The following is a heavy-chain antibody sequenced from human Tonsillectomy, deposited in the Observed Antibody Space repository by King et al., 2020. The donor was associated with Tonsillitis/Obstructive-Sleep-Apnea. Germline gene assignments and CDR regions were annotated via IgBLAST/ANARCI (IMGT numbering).Heavy chain of an antibody. Sequence: VQLVESGGGLVQPGGSLRLSCAASEFTFSSYDMHWVRQPTGKGLEWVSAIGTAGDTYYPGSVKGRFTISRENAKNSLNLQMDSLRAGDTAVYYCAREADYYYMDVWGKGTTVTVSS. V-gene: IGHV3-13*04. CDR2: IGTAGDT. J-gene: IGHJ6*03. CDR3: AREADYYYMDV. CDR1: EFTFSSYD.